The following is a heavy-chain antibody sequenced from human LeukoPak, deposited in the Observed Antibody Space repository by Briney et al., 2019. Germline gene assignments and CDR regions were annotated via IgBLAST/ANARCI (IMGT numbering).Heavy chain of an antibody. CDR2: INHSGST. Sequence: SETLSLTCAVYGGSFSGYYWSWIRQPPGKGLEWIGEINHSGSTNYNPSLKSRVTISVDTSKNQFSLKLSSVTAADTAVYYCARTKGYSYGYSYFRHWGQGTLVTVSS. D-gene: IGHD5-18*01. J-gene: IGHJ1*01. V-gene: IGHV4-34*01. CDR1: GGSFSGYY. CDR3: ARTKGYSYGYSYFRH.